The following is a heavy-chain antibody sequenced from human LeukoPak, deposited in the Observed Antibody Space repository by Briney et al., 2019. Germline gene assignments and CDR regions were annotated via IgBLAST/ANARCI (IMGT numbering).Heavy chain of an antibody. CDR3: ATPLPRGAPAGY. J-gene: IGHJ4*02. CDR1: GYTLTELS. Sequence: ASVKVSCKVSGYTLTELSMHWVRQAPGKGLEWMGGFDPEDGETIYAQKFQGRVTMTEDTSTDTAYMELSSLRSEDTAVYYCATPLPRGAPAGYWGQGTLVTVSS. CDR2: FDPEDGET. V-gene: IGHV1-24*01.